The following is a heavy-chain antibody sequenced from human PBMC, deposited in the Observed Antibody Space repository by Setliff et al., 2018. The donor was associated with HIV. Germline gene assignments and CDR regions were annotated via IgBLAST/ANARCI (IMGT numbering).Heavy chain of an antibody. Sequence: PGGSLRLSCVASGFTFTTYPMSWVRQAPGKGLEWVSAISGDGGDTAYADSLKGRCTISRETSKNTLHLHMNSLRAEDTAVYYCVRRTDYYGSGSESSFDYWGQGTLVTVSS. V-gene: IGHV3-23*01. D-gene: IGHD3-10*01. CDR3: VRRTDYYGSGSESSFDY. J-gene: IGHJ4*02. CDR2: ISGDGGDT. CDR1: GFTFTTYP.